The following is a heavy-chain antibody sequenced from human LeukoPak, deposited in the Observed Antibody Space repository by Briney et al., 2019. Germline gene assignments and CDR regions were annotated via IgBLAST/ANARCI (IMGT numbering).Heavy chain of an antibody. Sequence: PSETLSLTCTVSGGSISSYYWSWIRQPPGKGLEWIGYIYYSGSTNYNPSLKSRVTISVDTSKNQFSLKLSSVTAADTAVYYCARRGGSYEVYFDCWGQGTLVTVSS. CDR2: IYYSGST. CDR3: ARRGGSYEVYFDC. D-gene: IGHD1-26*01. V-gene: IGHV4-59*08. CDR1: GGSISSYY. J-gene: IGHJ4*02.